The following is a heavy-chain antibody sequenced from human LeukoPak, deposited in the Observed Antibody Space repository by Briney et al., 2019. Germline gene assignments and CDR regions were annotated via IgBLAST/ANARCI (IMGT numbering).Heavy chain of an antibody. Sequence: GGSLRLSCAASGFTFSTHWMYWVRQAPGKELVWVSRISGDGSMTSYADSGKGRFTISRDNAKATLFLQMTSLRVEDTAVYSCASLLTPYHGSGGGGVDVWGQGTTVTVSS. V-gene: IGHV3-74*01. CDR3: ASLLTPYHGSGGGGVDV. CDR1: GFTFSTHW. J-gene: IGHJ6*02. CDR2: ISGDGSMT. D-gene: IGHD3-10*01.